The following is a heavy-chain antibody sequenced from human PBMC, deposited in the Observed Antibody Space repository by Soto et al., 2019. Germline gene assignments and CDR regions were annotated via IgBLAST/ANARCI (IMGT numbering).Heavy chain of an antibody. D-gene: IGHD3-3*01. Sequence: GGSLRLSCAASGFTFSSYAMSWVRQAPGKGLEWVSVISGSGGTTYYADSVKGRFTISRDNSKNTLYLQMNRLRAEDTAVYYCAIVNDFWSESNLFDPWGQGTLVTVSS. J-gene: IGHJ5*02. CDR2: ISGSGGTT. CDR3: AIVNDFWSESNLFDP. V-gene: IGHV3-23*01. CDR1: GFTFSSYA.